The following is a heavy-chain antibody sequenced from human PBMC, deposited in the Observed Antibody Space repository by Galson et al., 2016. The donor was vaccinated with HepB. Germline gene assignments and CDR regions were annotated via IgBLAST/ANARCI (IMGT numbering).Heavy chain of an antibody. J-gene: IGHJ3*02. V-gene: IGHV3-23*01. Sequence: SLRLSCAASGFPFTTSALNWDRQAPGKGLQWVSFISGSGTTTFYTDSVKGRFTISRDNSKNMLYLQMDSLRAEDTAVYSCAKPRRYNHDALHIWGQGTMVTVSS. CDR2: ISGSGTTT. D-gene: IGHD5-18*01. CDR3: AKPRRYNHDALHI. CDR1: GFPFTTSA.